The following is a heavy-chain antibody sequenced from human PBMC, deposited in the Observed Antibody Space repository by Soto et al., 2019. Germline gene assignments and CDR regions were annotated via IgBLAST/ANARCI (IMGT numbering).Heavy chain of an antibody. J-gene: IGHJ6*03. CDR3: ARHLSSNRGYYYYMDV. Sequence: QVQLQESGPGLVKPSETLSLTCTVSGGSISSYYWSWIRQPPGKGLDWIGYIYYSGSTNYNPSLKSRVTISVDTSKNQFSLKLSSVTAADTAVYYCARHLSSNRGYYYYMDVWGKGTTVTVSS. V-gene: IGHV4-59*08. CDR1: GGSISSYY. CDR2: IYYSGST.